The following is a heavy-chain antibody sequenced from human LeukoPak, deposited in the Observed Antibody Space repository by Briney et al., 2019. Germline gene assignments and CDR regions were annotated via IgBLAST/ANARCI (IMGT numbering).Heavy chain of an antibody. V-gene: IGHV4-59*08. CDR1: GGSVSGYY. Sequence: SETLSLTCTVSGGSVSGYYWSWIRQPPEKGLEWIGYIFYSGNTNYNPSLKSRVTISVDTSKNQFSLNLTSVTAADTAVYYCLGYYYYMDVWGKGTTVTVSS. CDR2: IFYSGNT. J-gene: IGHJ6*03. CDR3: LGYYYYMDV.